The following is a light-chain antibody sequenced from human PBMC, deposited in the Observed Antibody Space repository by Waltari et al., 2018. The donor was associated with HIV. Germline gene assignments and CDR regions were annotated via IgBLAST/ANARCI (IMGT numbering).Light chain of an antibody. J-gene: IGLJ3*02. CDR2: QDS. CDR1: KLEDKY. Sequence: SYELTQPPSVSVSPGQTASITCSGDKLEDKYVCWYQQKPGQSPVLVIYQDSKRPSGIPERCSGSNAGNTATLTISGTQAMDEADYYCQAWDSSSWVFGGGTKLTVL. CDR3: QAWDSSSWV. V-gene: IGLV3-1*01.